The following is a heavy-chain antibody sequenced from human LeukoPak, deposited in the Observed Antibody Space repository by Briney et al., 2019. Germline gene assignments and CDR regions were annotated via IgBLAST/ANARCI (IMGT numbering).Heavy chain of an antibody. J-gene: IGHJ4*02. CDR3: AIGTPRCSSTSCYGFDY. Sequence: ASVKVSCKASGYTFTSYGISWVRQAPGQGLEWMGGIIPIFGTANYAQKFQGRVTITADESTSTAYMELSSLRSEDTAVYYCAIGTPRCSSTSCYGFDYWGQGTLVTVSS. V-gene: IGHV1-69*13. D-gene: IGHD2-2*01. CDR1: GYTFTSYG. CDR2: IIPIFGTA.